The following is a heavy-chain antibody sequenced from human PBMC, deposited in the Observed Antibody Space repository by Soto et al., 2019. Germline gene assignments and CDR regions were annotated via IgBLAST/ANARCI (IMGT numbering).Heavy chain of an antibody. CDR2: IIPIFGTA. Sequence: QVQLVQSGAEVKKPGSSVKVSCKASGGTFSSYAISWVRQAPGQGLEWMGGIIPIFGTANYAQKFQGRVTITADDSTSTAYLELSSLRSDDTAVYYCARGLPAAAPATSLYYWGQGTLVTVSS. D-gene: IGHD6-13*01. J-gene: IGHJ4*02. V-gene: IGHV1-69*12. CDR3: ARGLPAAAPATSLYY. CDR1: GGTFSSYA.